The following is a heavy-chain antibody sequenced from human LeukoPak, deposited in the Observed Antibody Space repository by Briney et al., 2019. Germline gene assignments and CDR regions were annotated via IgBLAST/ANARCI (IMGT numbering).Heavy chain of an antibody. D-gene: IGHD6-6*01. CDR1: GLTFSTYS. V-gene: IGHV3-48*02. CDR3: AREYSSSSGKALDY. CDR2: ISSSSTI. J-gene: IGHJ4*02. Sequence: VGSLRLSCAASGLTFSTYSMNWVRQAPGKGLEWVSYISSSSTIYYADSVKGRFTISRDNAKNSLHLQMNSLRDEDTAVYYCAREYSSSSGKALDYWGQGTLVTVCS.